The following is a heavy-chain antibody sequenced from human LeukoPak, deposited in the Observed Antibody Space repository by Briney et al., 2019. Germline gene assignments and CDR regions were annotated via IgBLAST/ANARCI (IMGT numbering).Heavy chain of an antibody. D-gene: IGHD2-21*02. CDR2: INQDASEI. CDR1: GFTFSTYW. CDR3: ATDRDNSDWQKRFDS. Sequence: PGGSLRLSCAASGFTFSTYWMNWYRQAPGKGLEWVGNINQDASEINYVDSVSGRFTISRDNAKNSLHLQMNSLRAEDTAVYYCATDRDNSDWQKRFDSWGQGTLVTVSS. J-gene: IGHJ4*02. V-gene: IGHV3-7*01.